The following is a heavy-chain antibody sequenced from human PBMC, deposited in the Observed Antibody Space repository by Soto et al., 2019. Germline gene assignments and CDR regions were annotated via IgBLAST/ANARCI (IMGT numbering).Heavy chain of an antibody. J-gene: IGHJ4*02. CDR2: IYHSGST. CDR3: SRRYGYSFDY. Sequence: SETLSLTCAVSGGSISSGGYSWSWIRQPPGKGLEWIGYIYHSGSTYYNPSLKSRVTISVDRSKNQFSLKLSSVTAADTAVYYCSRRYGYSFDYWGQGTLVTVSS. CDR1: GGSISSGGYS. V-gene: IGHV4-30-2*01. D-gene: IGHD1-1*01.